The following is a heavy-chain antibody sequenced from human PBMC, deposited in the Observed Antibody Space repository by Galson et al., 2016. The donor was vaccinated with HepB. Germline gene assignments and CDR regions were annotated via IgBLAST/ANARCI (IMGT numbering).Heavy chain of an antibody. J-gene: IGHJ6*02. V-gene: IGHV3-33*08. D-gene: IGHD3-10*01. CDR1: AFTLSGYA. CDR3: ARDMDYSGMDV. Sequence: SLRLSCAASAFTLSGYAMHWVRQAPGKGPEWVAVIWNDGTNNYYADSVKGRFTIPRDISKNTLHLQMNSLRAEDTAVYFCARDMDYSGMDVWGQGTTVTVSS. CDR2: IWNDGTNN.